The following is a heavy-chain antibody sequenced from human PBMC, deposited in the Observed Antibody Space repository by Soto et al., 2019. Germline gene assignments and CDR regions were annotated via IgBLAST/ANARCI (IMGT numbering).Heavy chain of an antibody. CDR3: ARRLQNSGAFDI. CDR2: IYDSGST. V-gene: IGHV4-38-2*01. CDR1: VYSISSAYY. J-gene: IGHJ3*02. Sequence: SETLSLTCAVSVYSISSAYYWGWIRQPPGKGLEWIGTIYDSGSTYYNPSLKSRITISVDTSKNQFSLKLSSVSAADTAVYYCARRLQNSGAFDIWGQGTMVTVSS. D-gene: IGHD5-18*01.